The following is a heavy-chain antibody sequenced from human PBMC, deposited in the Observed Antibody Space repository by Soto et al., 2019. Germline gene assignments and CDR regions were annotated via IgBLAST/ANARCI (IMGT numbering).Heavy chain of an antibody. CDR2: VYSSGGS. Sequence: QGHLQESGPGLVQPSETLSLTCTVSGGSIGGDSWSWLRQPPGKGLEWIGYVYSSGGSNFNPSLMSRVTISIDTSENQCTLKLTSVTAADTAVYYCARFPLTYEYRHYYYMDVWGKGTTVTVSS. V-gene: IGHV4-59*13. J-gene: IGHJ6*03. D-gene: IGHD3-16*02. CDR1: GGSIGGDS. CDR3: ARFPLTYEYRHYYYMDV.